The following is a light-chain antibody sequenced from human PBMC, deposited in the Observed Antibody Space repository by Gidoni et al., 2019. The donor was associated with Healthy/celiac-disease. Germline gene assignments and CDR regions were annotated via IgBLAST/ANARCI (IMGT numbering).Light chain of an antibody. J-gene: IGKJ1*01. CDR1: QSVSSSY. Sequence: DIVLTQSPGTLSLSPGERATLSCRASQSVSSSYLAWYQQKPGQAPRLLIYGASSRATGIPDWFSGSGSGTDFTLTISRLEPEDFAVYYCQQYGSSLWTFGQGTKVEIK. V-gene: IGKV3-20*01. CDR2: GAS. CDR3: QQYGSSLWT.